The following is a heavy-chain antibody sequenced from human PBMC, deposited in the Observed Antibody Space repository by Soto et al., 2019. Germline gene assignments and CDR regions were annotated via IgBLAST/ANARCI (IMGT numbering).Heavy chain of an antibody. D-gene: IGHD4-17*01. V-gene: IGHV3-48*02. J-gene: IGHJ6*02. CDR2: ISSSSSTI. Sequence: GGSLRLSCAASGFTFSSYSMNWVRQAPGKGLEWVSYISSSSSTIYYADSVKGRFTISRDNAKNSLYLQMNSLRDEDTAVYYCARKMPVTVTTPLDYYYGMDVWGQGTTVTVSS. CDR1: GFTFSSYS. CDR3: ARKMPVTVTTPLDYYYGMDV.